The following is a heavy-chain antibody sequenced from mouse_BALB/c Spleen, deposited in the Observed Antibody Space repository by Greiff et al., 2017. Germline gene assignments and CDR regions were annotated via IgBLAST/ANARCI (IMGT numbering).Heavy chain of an antibody. Sequence: VKLMESGPGLVAPSQSLSITCTVSGFSLTSYDISWIRQPPGKGLEWLGVIWTGGGTNYNSAFMSRLSISKDNSKSQVFLKMNSLQTDDTAIYYCVRAYDYYAMDYWGQGTSVTVSS. D-gene: IGHD6-5*01. CDR3: VRAYDYYAMDY. J-gene: IGHJ4*01. CDR1: GFSLTSYD. V-gene: IGHV2-9-2*01. CDR2: IWTGGGT.